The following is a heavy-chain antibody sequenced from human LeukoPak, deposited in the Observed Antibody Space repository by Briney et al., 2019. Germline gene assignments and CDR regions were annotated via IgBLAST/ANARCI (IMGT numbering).Heavy chain of an antibody. D-gene: IGHD3-22*01. J-gene: IGHJ3*02. CDR1: GFTVSSNY. CDR2: IYSGGST. CDR3: ARDRGYYDSSGYYNPDAFDI. Sequence: GGSLRLSCAASGFTVSSNYMSWVRQAPGKGLEWVSVIYSGGSTYYADSVKGRFTISRDNSKNTLYLQMNSLRAEDTAVYYCARDRGYYDSSGYYNPDAFDIWGQGTMVTVSS. V-gene: IGHV3-66*01.